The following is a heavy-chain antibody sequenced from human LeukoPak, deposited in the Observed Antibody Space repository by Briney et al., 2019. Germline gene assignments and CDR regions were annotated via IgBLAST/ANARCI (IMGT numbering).Heavy chain of an antibody. CDR2: ISSSGSTI. V-gene: IGHV3-11*04. D-gene: IGHD1-14*01. J-gene: IGHJ5*02. CDR1: GFTFSDYY. CDR3: ARVRKDNWFDP. Sequence: GGSLRLSCAASGFTFSDYYMIWIRQAPGKGLEWVSYISSSGSTIYYADSVKGRFTISRDNAKNSLYLQMNSLRAEDTAVYYCARVRKDNWFDPWGQGTLVTVSS.